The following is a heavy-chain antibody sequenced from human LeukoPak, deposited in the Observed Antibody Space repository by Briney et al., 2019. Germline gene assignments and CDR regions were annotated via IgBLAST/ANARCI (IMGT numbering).Heavy chain of an antibody. Sequence: GGSLRLSCGVSGFIFSDYPMDCVRQAPGKGPEWVAGIRDKSNGYNTEYAASVRNRFIISRDDSKNSLYFQLNSLKSEDTAVYYCARRGPDRALDYWGQGTMVTVSS. D-gene: IGHD1-26*01. V-gene: IGHV3-72*01. CDR2: IRDKSNGYNT. CDR1: GFIFSDYP. CDR3: ARRGPDRALDY. J-gene: IGHJ4*02.